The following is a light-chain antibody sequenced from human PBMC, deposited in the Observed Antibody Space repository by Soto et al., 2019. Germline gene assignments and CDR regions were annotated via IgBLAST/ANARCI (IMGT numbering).Light chain of an antibody. V-gene: IGKV1-12*01. Sequence: DIQMTQSPSSVSASVGDRVTITCRASQDITKFLAWYQQTPGKAPKLLIHGATTLHSGVPSRFSGSGSGTDFILTISSLQPEDFGTYYCQQASAFPRTVGQGTK. CDR1: QDITKF. J-gene: IGKJ1*01. CDR3: QQASAFPRT. CDR2: GAT.